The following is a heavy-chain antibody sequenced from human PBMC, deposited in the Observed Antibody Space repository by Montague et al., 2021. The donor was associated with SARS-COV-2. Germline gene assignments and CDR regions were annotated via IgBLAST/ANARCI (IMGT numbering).Heavy chain of an antibody. CDR1: GGSISSSNW. J-gene: IGHJ1*01. V-gene: IGHV4-4*02. Sequence: SETLSLTCAVSGGSISSSNWWSWVRQPPGKGLEWMGEIYHSGSTXYNTSLKSRVTISVEKSKNQFSLKLISVTTADTAVYYCARAAVYMTAACIGLWGQGTLVTVSS. CDR3: ARAAVYMTAACIGL. D-gene: IGHD6-13*01. CDR2: IYHSGST.